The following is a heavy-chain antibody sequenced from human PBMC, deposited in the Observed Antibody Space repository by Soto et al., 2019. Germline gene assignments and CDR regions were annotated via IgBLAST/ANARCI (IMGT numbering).Heavy chain of an antibody. CDR2: IIPILGIA. CDR1: GGTFSSYT. J-gene: IGHJ6*02. Sequence: QVQLVQSGAEVKKPGSSVKVSCKASGGTFSSYTISWVQQAPGQGLEWMGRIIPILGIANYAQKFQGRVTITADKSTSTAYMELSSLRSEDTAVYYCARSPSTVVSHYYYYGMDVWGQGTTVTVSS. V-gene: IGHV1-69*02. CDR3: ARSPSTVVSHYYYYGMDV. D-gene: IGHD4-17*01.